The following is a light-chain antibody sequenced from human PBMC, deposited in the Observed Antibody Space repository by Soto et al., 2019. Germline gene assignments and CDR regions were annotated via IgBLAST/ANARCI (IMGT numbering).Light chain of an antibody. V-gene: IGKV3-11*01. CDR2: DAS. CDR1: QSISSY. Sequence: EIVLTQSPNTLSLSPRERATLSCRASQSISSYLAWYQQKLGQAPRLLIYDASNRATGIPARFSGRGSATDFTLTITRQEPEDSAMYYCQQYSSSRPFGQGTKV. J-gene: IGKJ1*01. CDR3: QQYSSSRP.